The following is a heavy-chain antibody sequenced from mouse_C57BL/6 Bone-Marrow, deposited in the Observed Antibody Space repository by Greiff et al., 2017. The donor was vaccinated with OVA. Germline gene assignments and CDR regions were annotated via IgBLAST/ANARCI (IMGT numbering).Heavy chain of an antibody. Sequence: QVQLQQPGAELVKPGASVKMSCKASGYTFTSYWINWVKQRPGQGLEWIGDIYPGSGSTNYNEKFKSKATLTVDTSSSTAYMQLSTLTSEDSAVYYCAIYGSSQYYFDDWCQGTTLTVSS. J-gene: IGHJ2*01. CDR1: GYTFTSYW. V-gene: IGHV1-55*01. CDR3: AIYGSSQYYFDD. CDR2: IYPGSGST. D-gene: IGHD1-1*01.